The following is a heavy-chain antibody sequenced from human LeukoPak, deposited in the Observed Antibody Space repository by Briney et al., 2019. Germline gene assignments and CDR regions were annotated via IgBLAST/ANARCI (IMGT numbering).Heavy chain of an antibody. V-gene: IGHV1-2*02. CDR1: GYTFTVYY. CDR2: INPNSGGT. Sequence: ASVKLSCNASGYTFTVYYMHWGRQPPAPGLERMGWINPNSGGTNYAQKFQGRVTMTRDTSISTAYMELSRLRSDDTAVYYCASQDVGAAAGSDDYWGQGTLVTVSS. D-gene: IGHD6-13*01. CDR3: ASQDVGAAAGSDDY. J-gene: IGHJ4*02.